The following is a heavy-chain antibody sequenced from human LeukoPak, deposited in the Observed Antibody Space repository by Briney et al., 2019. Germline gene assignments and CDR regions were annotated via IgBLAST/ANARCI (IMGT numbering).Heavy chain of an antibody. CDR3: AKDRGYSYGISEY. J-gene: IGHJ4*02. CDR1: GFTFSSYG. CDR2: ISYDGSNK. V-gene: IGHV3-30*18. D-gene: IGHD5-18*01. Sequence: GGSLRLTCAASGFTFSSYGMHWVRQAPGKGLEWVAVISYDGSNKYYADSVKGRFTISRDNSKNTLYLQMNSLRAEDTAVYYCAKDRGYSYGISEYWGQGTLVTVSS.